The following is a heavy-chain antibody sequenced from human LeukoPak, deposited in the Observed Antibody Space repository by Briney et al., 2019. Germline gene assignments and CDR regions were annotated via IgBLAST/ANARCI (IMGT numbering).Heavy chain of an antibody. D-gene: IGHD3-3*01. CDR3: ARADFVDAGPYLIGP. Sequence: ASVRVSCKTSGYSFTDYYIHWVRQAPGQGLEWMGWINPKRGRTSSPRKFQDRVTMTRDPSISTVYMDMAWLTSDDTAIYFCARADFVDAGPYLIGPWGEGTLVTVSS. CDR2: INPKRGRT. CDR1: GYSFTDYY. J-gene: IGHJ5*02. V-gene: IGHV1-2*02.